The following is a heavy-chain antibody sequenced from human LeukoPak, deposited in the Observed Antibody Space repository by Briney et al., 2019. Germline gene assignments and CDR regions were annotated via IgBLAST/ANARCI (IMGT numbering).Heavy chain of an antibody. CDR1: GGSISSYY. J-gene: IGHJ3*02. D-gene: IGHD3-22*01. CDR2: IYYSGST. CDR3: ARVGPPYYYDSSGYVDAFDI. Sequence: SETLSLTCTVSGGSISSYYWSWIRQPPGKGLEWIGYIYYSGSTNYNPSLKSRVTISVDTSKNQFSLKLSSVTAADTAVYYCARVGPPYYYDSSGYVDAFDIWGQGTMVTVSS. V-gene: IGHV4-59*01.